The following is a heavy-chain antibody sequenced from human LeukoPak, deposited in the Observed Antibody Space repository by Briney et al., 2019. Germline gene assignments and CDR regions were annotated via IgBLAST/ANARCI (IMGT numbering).Heavy chain of an antibody. V-gene: IGHV4-59*01. CDR2: IYYSGST. J-gene: IGHJ5*02. Sequence: WETLSLTCTVSGGSISSYYWSWIRQPPGKGLEWIGYIYYSGSTNYNPSLKSRVTISVDTSKNQFSLKLSSVTAADTAVYYCARGELRRGWFDPWGQGTLVTVSS. CDR1: GGSISSYY. CDR3: ARGELRRGWFDP. D-gene: IGHD1-7*01.